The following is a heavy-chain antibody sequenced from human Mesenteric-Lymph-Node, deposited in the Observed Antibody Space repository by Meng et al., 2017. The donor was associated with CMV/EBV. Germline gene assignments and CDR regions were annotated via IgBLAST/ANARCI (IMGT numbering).Heavy chain of an antibody. CDR1: GFTFSSYA. J-gene: IGHJ4*02. V-gene: IGHV3-30-3*01. Sequence: GESLKISCAASGFTFSSYAMHWVRQAPGKGLEWVAVISYDGSNKYYADSVKGRFTISRDNSKNTLYLQMNSLRAEDTAVYYCASDFLGLGDYWGQGTLVTVSS. CDR2: ISYDGSNK. D-gene: IGHD3-16*01. CDR3: ASDFLGLGDY.